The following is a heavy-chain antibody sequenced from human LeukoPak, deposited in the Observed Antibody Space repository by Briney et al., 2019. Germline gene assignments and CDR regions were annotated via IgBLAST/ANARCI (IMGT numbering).Heavy chain of an antibody. CDR2: IHYSGGT. D-gene: IGHD2-2*02. CDR3: ARQHSHTAFDY. Sequence: SETLSLTCIVSDDSISSSSYYWAWIRQPPGKGLEWIATIHYSGGTNSNPSLKSRVTISVDTSMSQFSLRLTSVTAADTAVYYCARQHSHTAFDYWGQGTLVTVSS. J-gene: IGHJ4*02. V-gene: IGHV4-39*01. CDR1: DDSISSSSYY.